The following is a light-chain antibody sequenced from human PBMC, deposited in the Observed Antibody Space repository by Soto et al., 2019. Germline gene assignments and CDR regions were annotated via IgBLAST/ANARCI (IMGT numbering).Light chain of an antibody. V-gene: IGKV3-20*01. CDR2: GVS. CDR3: QQYGTSPPLT. CDR1: QTVCRGC. J-gene: IGKJ4*01. Sequence: TQSPGTLSLSPGERATISCRASQTVCRGCLAWYQQKSGQAPRLLIFGVSNRATGIPDRFSGSGSGTDFTLTISRLEPEDFAVYFCQQYGTSPPLTFGGGTKVDIK.